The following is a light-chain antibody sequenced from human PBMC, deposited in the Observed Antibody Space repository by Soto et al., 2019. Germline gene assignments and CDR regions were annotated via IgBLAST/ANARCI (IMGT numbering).Light chain of an antibody. Sequence: EIEMTQSPATLSVSPGERATLSCRASQRISSHLAWYQQTPGQAPRLLIYDASSRATGVPARFSGGGSGTDFTLTISSLQSEDYAVYYCQQYDSWPPNYTFGQGTKLEIK. CDR3: QQYDSWPPNYT. CDR1: QRISSH. CDR2: DAS. J-gene: IGKJ2*01. V-gene: IGKV3-15*01.